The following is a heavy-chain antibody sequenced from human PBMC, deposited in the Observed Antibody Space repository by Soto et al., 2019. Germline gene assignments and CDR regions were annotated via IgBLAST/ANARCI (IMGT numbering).Heavy chain of an antibody. CDR1: GGSVSSGNYF. D-gene: IGHD3-9*01. Sequence: LSLTCTVSGGSVSSGNYFWSWIRQPPGKGLEWIGYIYYSGSTYYNPSLKSRVTISVDTSKNQFSLKLSSVTAADTAVYYCARGEDYILSGYSPAGFYSWGQGSLVTVSS. CDR2: IYYSGST. J-gene: IGHJ5*01. CDR3: ARGEDYILSGYSPAGFYS. V-gene: IGHV4-30-4*01.